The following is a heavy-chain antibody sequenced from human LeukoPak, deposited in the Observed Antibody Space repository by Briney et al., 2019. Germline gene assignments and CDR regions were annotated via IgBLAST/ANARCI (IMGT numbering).Heavy chain of an antibody. D-gene: IGHD3-22*01. CDR1: GFTFSSYA. CDR2: ISYDGSNK. V-gene: IGHV3-30-3*01. CDR3: AREGRYYYDSSGYYLQGYFDY. Sequence: GRSLRLSCAASGFTFSSYAMHWVRQAPGKGLEWVAVISYDGSNKYYADSVKGRFTISRDNSKNMLYLQMNSLRAEDTTVYYCAREGRYYYDSSGYYLQGYFDYWGQGTLVTVSS. J-gene: IGHJ4*02.